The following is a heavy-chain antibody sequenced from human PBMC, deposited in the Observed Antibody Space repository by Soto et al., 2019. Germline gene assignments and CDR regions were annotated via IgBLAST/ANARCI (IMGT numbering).Heavy chain of an antibody. J-gene: IGHJ5*02. CDR1: GYTFTSYG. CDR2: ISAYNGNT. D-gene: IGHD3-10*01. CDR3: ARGWGGGSGSYYNWFDH. Sequence: ASVKVSCKASGYTFTSYGISWVRQAPGQGLEWMGWISAYNGNTNYAQKLQGRVTMTTDTSTSTAYMELRSLRSDDTAVYYCARGWGGGSGSYYNWFDHWGQGTLVTVSS. V-gene: IGHV1-18*01.